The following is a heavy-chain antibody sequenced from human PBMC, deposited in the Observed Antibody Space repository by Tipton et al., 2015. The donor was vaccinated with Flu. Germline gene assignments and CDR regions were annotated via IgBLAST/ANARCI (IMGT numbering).Heavy chain of an antibody. J-gene: IGHJ5*02. Sequence: TLSLTCSVSGGSISTYYWSWIRQPAGKGLEWVGHFYNNGSTRYNPSLKNRCTMSADTSRSQFSLKVTSVTAADTAVYFCAREGDDYSRGWYASWGQANLGNVSS. CDR2: FYNNGST. V-gene: IGHV4-4*07. CDR1: GGSISTYY. CDR3: AREGDDYSRGWYAS. D-gene: IGHD6-19*01.